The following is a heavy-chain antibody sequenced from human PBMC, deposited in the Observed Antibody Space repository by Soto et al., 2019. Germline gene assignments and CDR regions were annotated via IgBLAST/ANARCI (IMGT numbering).Heavy chain of an antibody. CDR1: GFTFSSYS. D-gene: IGHD3-10*01. J-gene: IGHJ4*02. Sequence: GGSLRLSCAASGFTFSSYSMNWVRQAPGKGLEWVSSISSSSSYIYYADSVKGRFTISRDNAKNSLYLQMNSLRAEDTAVYYCAKAPPYYYGSGTSYYFDYWGQGTLVTVSS. CDR2: ISSSSSYI. V-gene: IGHV3-21*01. CDR3: AKAPPYYYGSGTSYYFDY.